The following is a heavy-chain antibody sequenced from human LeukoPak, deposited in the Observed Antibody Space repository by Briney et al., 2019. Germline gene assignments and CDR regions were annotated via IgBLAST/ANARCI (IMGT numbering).Heavy chain of an antibody. CDR3: ARGLLPLYCSGGSCYSKSRVFDY. CDR2: INHSGST. CDR1: GGSFSGYY. V-gene: IGHV4-34*01. D-gene: IGHD2-15*01. Sequence: SETLSLTCAVYGGSFSGYYWSWIRQPPGKGLEWIGEINHSGSTNYNPSLKSRVTISVDTSKNQFSLKLSSVTAAATAVYYCARGLLPLYCSGGSCYSKSRVFDYWGQGTLVTVSS. J-gene: IGHJ4*02.